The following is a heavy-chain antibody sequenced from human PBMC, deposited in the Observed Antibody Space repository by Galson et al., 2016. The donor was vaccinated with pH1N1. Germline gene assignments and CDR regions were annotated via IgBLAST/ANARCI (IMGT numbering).Heavy chain of an antibody. D-gene: IGHD1-14*01. V-gene: IGHV5-51*03. CDR2: ISPGDSDI. CDR3: ARPTGGYIYAGYFDY. J-gene: IGHJ4*02. CDR1: GYIFTTYW. Sequence: QSGAEVKKPGESLKISCKGSGYIFTTYWIGWVRQKPGKGLEWMGIISPGDSDIRYSPFFQGQVTISVDKSISTAYLQWSSLKASDTAMYYCARPTGGYIYAGYFDYWGQGTLVTVSS.